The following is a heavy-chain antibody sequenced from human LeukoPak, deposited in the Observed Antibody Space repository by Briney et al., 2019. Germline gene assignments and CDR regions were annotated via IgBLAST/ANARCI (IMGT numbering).Heavy chain of an antibody. V-gene: IGHV1-2*02. CDR3: ARASGSYWWFDS. Sequence: GASVKVSCKASGYTFTGHYMHWVRQAPGQGLEWMGWINPKNAGTNYAQKFQGSVTMTRDTSISTVYMELSRLRSDDTAVYYCARASGSYWWFDSWGQGTLVTVSS. D-gene: IGHD1-26*01. J-gene: IGHJ5*01. CDR1: GYTFTGHY. CDR2: INPKNAGT.